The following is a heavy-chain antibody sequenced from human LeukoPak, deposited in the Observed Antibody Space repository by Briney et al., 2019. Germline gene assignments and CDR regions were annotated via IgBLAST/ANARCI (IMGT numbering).Heavy chain of an antibody. V-gene: IGHV3-64*01. CDR3: AKGVEGGYDILTGYFDY. CDR2: ISSNGGST. Sequence: GGSLRLSCAASGFTFSHYAMHWVRQAPGKGLEYVSAISSNGGSTYYANSVKGRFTISRDNSKNTLYLQMGSLRAEDMGVYYCAKGVEGGYDILTGYFDYWGQGTLVTVSS. J-gene: IGHJ4*02. CDR1: GFTFSHYA. D-gene: IGHD3-9*01.